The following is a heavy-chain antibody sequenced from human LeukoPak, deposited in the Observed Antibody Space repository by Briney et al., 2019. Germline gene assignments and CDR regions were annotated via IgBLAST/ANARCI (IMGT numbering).Heavy chain of an antibody. CDR3: ARDMDTGPDLFDY. Sequence: ASVKVSCKASGYTFTGYYMHWVRQAPGQGLEWMGWINPSGGSTSYAQKFQGRVTMTRDTSTSTVYMELSSLRSEDTAIYYCARDMDTGPDLFDYWGQGTLVTVSS. V-gene: IGHV1-46*01. CDR1: GYTFTGYY. D-gene: IGHD5-18*01. CDR2: INPSGGST. J-gene: IGHJ4*02.